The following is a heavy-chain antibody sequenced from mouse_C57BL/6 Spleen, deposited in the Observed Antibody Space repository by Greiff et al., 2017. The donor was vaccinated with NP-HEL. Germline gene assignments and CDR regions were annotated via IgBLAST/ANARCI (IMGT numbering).Heavy chain of an antibody. Sequence: EVQRVESGGGLVKPGGSLKLSCAASGFTFSSYAMSWVRQTPEKRLEWVATISDGGSYTYYPDNVKGRFTISRDNAKNNLYLQMSHLKSEDTAMYYCARLGRRSAMDYWGQGTSVTVSS. CDR3: ARLGRRSAMDY. V-gene: IGHV5-4*01. J-gene: IGHJ4*01. CDR1: GFTFSSYA. D-gene: IGHD3-1*01. CDR2: ISDGGSYT.